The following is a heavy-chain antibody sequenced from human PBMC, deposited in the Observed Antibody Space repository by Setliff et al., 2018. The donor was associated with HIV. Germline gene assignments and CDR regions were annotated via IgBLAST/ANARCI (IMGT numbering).Heavy chain of an antibody. CDR2: VDPEDGET. CDR1: GFRVRKYP. J-gene: IGHJ5*02. V-gene: IGHV1-69-2*01. Sequence: WASVKVSCKTSGFRVRKYPVSWVRQAPGKGLEWMGHVDPEDGETTYAEDFQGRLTITADTSIDTLFMELSSLTSDDTAVYYCALPHNKFDPWGQGTLVTVSS. CDR3: ALPHNKFDP.